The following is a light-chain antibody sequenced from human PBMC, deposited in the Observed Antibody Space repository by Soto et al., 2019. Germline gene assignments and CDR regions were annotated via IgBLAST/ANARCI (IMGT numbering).Light chain of an antibody. CDR1: QSISRW. CDR3: QQYSSYSTWT. CDR2: DAS. Sequence: DIQMTQSPSTLSAYVGDRVTITCRASQSISRWLAWYQQRPGKAPKILIFDASTLKSGVPSRFSGSGSGTECTLTISSLQPDDFATYYCQQYSSYSTWTFGQGTEVEVK. J-gene: IGKJ1*01. V-gene: IGKV1-5*01.